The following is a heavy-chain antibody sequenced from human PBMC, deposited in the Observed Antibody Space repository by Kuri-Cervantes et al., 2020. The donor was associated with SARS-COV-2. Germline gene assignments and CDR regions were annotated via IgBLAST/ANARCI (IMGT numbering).Heavy chain of an antibody. V-gene: IGHV3-23*01. CDR1: GFTFSSYA. J-gene: IGHJ4*02. D-gene: IGHD3-22*01. Sequence: GESLKISCAASGFTFSSYAMSWVRQAPGKGLEWVSAISGSGGSTYYADSVKGRFTISRDNSKNSLYLQMNSLRAEDTAVYYCAMKSTRNNYYDSSGSFDYWGQGTLVTVSS. CDR2: ISGSGGST. CDR3: AMKSTRNNYYDSSGSFDY.